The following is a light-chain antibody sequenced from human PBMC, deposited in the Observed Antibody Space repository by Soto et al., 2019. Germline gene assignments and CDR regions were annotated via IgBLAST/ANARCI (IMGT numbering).Light chain of an antibody. CDR1: QSVAGN. J-gene: IGKJ1*01. Sequence: EIVMTQSPATLSVSPGERATLSCRTSQSVAGNLAWYQHKPGQAPRLLIYGASTGATGIPARFSGSGSGTEFTLTISSLQSEDSAVYYCQQYNSWPWTFGQGTKVDIK. CDR2: GAS. V-gene: IGKV3-15*01. CDR3: QQYNSWPWT.